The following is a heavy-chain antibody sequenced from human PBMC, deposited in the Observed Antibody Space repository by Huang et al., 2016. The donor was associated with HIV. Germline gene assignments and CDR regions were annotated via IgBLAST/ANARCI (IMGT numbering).Heavy chain of an antibody. D-gene: IGHD3-22*01. CDR2: ISANKGDT. Sequence: QVQLVQSGGEVKKPGASVKVSCKASDYPFTSYGISWVRQVPGQGLEWMGWISANKGDTNYAQKFQGRVTMTTDTSTSTAYMELRSLRSDDTAVYYCGGSSGYWSFDYWGQGTLVTVSS. CDR1: DYPFTSYG. CDR3: GGSSGYWSFDY. J-gene: IGHJ4*02. V-gene: IGHV1-18*04.